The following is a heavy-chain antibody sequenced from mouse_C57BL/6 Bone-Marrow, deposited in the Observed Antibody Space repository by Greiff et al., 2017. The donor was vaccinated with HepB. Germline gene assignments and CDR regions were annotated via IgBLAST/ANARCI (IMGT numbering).Heavy chain of an antibody. Sequence: EVKLVESGGGLVKPGGSLKLSCAASGFTFSSYAMSWVRQTPEKRLEWVATISDGGSYTYYPDNVKGRFTISRDNAKNNLYLQMSHLKSEDTAMYYCARGRAHWFAYWGQGTLVTVSA. J-gene: IGHJ3*01. CDR2: ISDGGSYT. V-gene: IGHV5-4*03. CDR3: ARGRAHWFAY. D-gene: IGHD1-3*01. CDR1: GFTFSSYA.